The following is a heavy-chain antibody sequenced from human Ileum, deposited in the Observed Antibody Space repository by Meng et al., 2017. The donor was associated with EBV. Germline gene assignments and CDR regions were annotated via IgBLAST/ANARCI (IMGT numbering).Heavy chain of an antibody. CDR2: ISSSSSYI. J-gene: IGHJ4*02. CDR3: ARGGVVVTPSDY. Sequence: EVQLVESGGGLGKPGGSLRLSCAASGFTFSSYSMNWVRQAPGKGLEWVSSISSSSSYIYYADSVKGRFTISRDNAKNSLYLQMNSLRAEDTAVYYCARGGVVVTPSDYWGQGTLVTVSS. D-gene: IGHD2-21*02. V-gene: IGHV3-21*01. CDR1: GFTFSSYS.